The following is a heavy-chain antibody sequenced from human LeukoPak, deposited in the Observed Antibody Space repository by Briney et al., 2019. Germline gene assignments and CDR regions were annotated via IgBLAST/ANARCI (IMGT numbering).Heavy chain of an antibody. CDR2: VSSYNGDT. Sequence: ASVKVSCKASGGTFSSYAISWVRQAPGQGLEWMGWVSSYNGDTNYAQKFQGRVTMSTDTSTSTAYMELRGLRFDDTAIYYCVKDWHILTGRNCFDPWGQGTLVTVSS. J-gene: IGHJ5*02. CDR3: VKDWHILTGRNCFDP. CDR1: GGTFSSYA. V-gene: IGHV1-18*01. D-gene: IGHD3-9*01.